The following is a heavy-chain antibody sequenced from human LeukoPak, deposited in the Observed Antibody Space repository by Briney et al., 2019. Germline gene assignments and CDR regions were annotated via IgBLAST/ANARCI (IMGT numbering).Heavy chain of an antibody. CDR3: AKGVSGHYDILTGNDY. Sequence: GGSLRLSCAASGFTFSDYYMNWVRQAPGKGLEWVSGVSGNGGRTDYADSVKGRFTISRDNSKNSLFLQMNSLRAEDTAIYYCAKGVSGHYDILTGNDYWGQGTLVTVSS. J-gene: IGHJ4*02. V-gene: IGHV3-23*01. D-gene: IGHD3-9*01. CDR1: GFTFSDYY. CDR2: VSGNGGRT.